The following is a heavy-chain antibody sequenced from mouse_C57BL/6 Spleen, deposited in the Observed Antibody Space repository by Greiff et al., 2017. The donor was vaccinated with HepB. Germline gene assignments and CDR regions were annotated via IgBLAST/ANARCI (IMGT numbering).Heavy chain of an antibody. CDR2: IWSGGST. D-gene: IGHD1-2*01. CDR3: ARNVPSTAWYFDV. J-gene: IGHJ1*03. CDR1: GFSLTSYG. Sequence: QVQLKQSGPGLVQPSQSLSITCTVSGFSLTSYGVHWVRQSPGKGLEWLGVIWSGGSTDYNAAFISRLSISKDNSKSQVFFKMNSLQADDTAIYYCARNVPSTAWYFDVWGTGTTVTVSS. V-gene: IGHV2-2*01.